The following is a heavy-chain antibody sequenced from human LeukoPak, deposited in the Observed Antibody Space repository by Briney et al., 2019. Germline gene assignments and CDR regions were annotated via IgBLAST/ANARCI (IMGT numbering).Heavy chain of an antibody. CDR1: GYTFTGYY. Sequence: ASVKVSCKASGYTFTGYYMHWVRQAPGQGLEWMGWINPNSGGTDYAQKFQGRVTMTRDTSISTAYMELSRLRSDDTAVYYCARASSYYDSSAPFDYWDQGTLVTVSS. CDR3: ARASSYYDSSAPFDY. J-gene: IGHJ4*02. V-gene: IGHV1-2*02. D-gene: IGHD3-22*01. CDR2: INPNSGGT.